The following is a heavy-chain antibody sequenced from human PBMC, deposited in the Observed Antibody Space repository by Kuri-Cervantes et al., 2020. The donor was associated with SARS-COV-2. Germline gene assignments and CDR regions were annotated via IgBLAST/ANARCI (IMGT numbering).Heavy chain of an antibody. CDR2: ISSSSSYI. CDR3: ASLGSGKGAIDY. V-gene: IGHV3-21*01. J-gene: IGHJ4*02. D-gene: IGHD6-25*01. Sequence: GGSLRLSCAASGFTFSSYSMNWVRQAPGKGLEWVSSISSSSSYIYYADSVKGRFTISRDNANSSLYLQMNYLGAGGTALYYCASLGSGKGAIDYWGQGTLVTVSS. CDR1: GFTFSSYS.